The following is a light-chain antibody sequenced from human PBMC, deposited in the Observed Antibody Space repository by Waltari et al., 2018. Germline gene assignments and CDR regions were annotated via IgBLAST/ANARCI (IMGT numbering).Light chain of an antibody. CDR1: QTVRTTY. CDR2: GAS. Sequence: EIVLTQSPGPLSLSPGERATLPCRASQTVRTTYLAWYQQKPAQAPTLLIYGASSRATGIPDRFSGSRSGTDFSLTISSLEPEDFAVYYCQQYDISPLTFGGGTKVEIK. CDR3: QQYDISPLT. J-gene: IGKJ4*01. V-gene: IGKV3-20*01.